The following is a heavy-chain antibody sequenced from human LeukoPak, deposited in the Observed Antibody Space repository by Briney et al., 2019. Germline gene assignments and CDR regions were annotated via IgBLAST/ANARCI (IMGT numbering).Heavy chain of an antibody. CDR3: ASCGSGWIGLCYFDY. D-gene: IGHD6-19*01. CDR2: IYYSGST. J-gene: IGHJ4*02. Sequence: SETLSLTCTVSGGSVGSSPYYWGWIRQPPGKGLEWIGSIYYSGSTYYNPSLKSRVTISVDTSKNQFSLKLSSVTAADTAVYYCASCGSGWIGLCYFDYWGQGTLVTVSS. V-gene: IGHV4-39*07. CDR1: GGSVGSSPYY.